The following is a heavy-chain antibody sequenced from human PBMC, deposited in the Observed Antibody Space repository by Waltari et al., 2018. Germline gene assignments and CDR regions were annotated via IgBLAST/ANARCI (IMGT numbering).Heavy chain of an antibody. V-gene: IGHV4-38-2*01. CDR1: GYSISSGYY. D-gene: IGHD6-13*01. Sequence: QVQLQESGPGLVKPSETLSLTCAVSGYSISSGYYWGWIRQPPGKGLEWIGSIYHSGSTYYNPSLKSRVTISVDTSKNQFSLKLSSVTAADTAVYYCARRAAIAATGPTYYMDVWGKVTTVTVSS. CDR2: IYHSGST. J-gene: IGHJ6*03. CDR3: ARRAAIAATGPTYYMDV.